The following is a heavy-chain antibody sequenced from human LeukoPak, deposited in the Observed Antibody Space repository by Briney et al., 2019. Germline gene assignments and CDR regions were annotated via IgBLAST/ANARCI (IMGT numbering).Heavy chain of an antibody. J-gene: IGHJ4*02. CDR1: GYSISSGYY. CDR2: INHSGST. D-gene: IGHD3-16*02. CDR3: ARGHYDYVWGSYRYGDNTFDY. V-gene: IGHV4-38-2*02. Sequence: PSETLSLTCTVSGYSISSGYYWGWIRQPPGKGLEWIGEINHSGSTNYNPSLKSRVTISVDTSKNQFSLKLSSVTAADTAVYYCARGHYDYVWGSYRYGDNTFDYWGQGTLVTVSS.